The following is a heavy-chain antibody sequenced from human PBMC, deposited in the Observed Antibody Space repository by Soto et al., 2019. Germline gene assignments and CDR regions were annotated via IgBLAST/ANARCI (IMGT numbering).Heavy chain of an antibody. V-gene: IGHV3-30*18. CDR2: TSYDGSDK. Sequence: QVQLVESGGGVVQPGRSLRLSCAASGFTFSLYGMHWVRQAPGKGLEWVAVTSYDGSDKYYADSVKGRFTISRDNSKNTLSLQMNSLRVEDTAVYYCAKDSGYSGYDVYDYYYGMDVWGQGTTVTVSS. CDR1: GFTFSLYG. D-gene: IGHD5-12*01. CDR3: AKDSGYSGYDVYDYYYGMDV. J-gene: IGHJ6*02.